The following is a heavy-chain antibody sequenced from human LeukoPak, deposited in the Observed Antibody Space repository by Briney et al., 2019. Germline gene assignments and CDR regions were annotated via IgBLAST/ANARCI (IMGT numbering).Heavy chain of an antibody. CDR1: RFSSSHYW. J-gene: IGHJ4*02. Sequence: GGSLRLSCAASRFSSSHYWMTWVRQAPGKGVEWVANINQDASDKHYADSVKGRFTISRDNAKNSLYLQMNSLRVEDTAVYYCLGGVAADYWGRGTLVTVSS. V-gene: IGHV3-7*01. CDR3: LGGVAADY. CDR2: INQDASDK. D-gene: IGHD3-16*01.